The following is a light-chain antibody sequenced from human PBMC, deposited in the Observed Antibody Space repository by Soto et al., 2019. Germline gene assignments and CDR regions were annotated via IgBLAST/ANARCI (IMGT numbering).Light chain of an antibody. CDR1: QSVSST. Sequence: IVMTQSPATLSVSPGERATLSCRASQSVSSTLAWYQQKPGQAPRLLIYDASTRATGIPATFSDSGSGTEFTLTISSLQSEDFAVYYCQQYNKWPLTFGGGTKVEIK. V-gene: IGKV3-15*01. CDR2: DAS. CDR3: QQYNKWPLT. J-gene: IGKJ4*01.